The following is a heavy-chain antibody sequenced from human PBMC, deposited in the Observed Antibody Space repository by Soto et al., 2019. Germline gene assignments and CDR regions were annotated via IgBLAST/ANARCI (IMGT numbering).Heavy chain of an antibody. D-gene: IGHD6-13*01. CDR1: GFTFSNYA. J-gene: IGHJ4*02. V-gene: IGHV3-23*01. CDR3: AKDQGSSWYEIDY. Sequence: EVQLLESGGGLVQPGGSLRLSCAASGFTFSNYAVTWVRQAPGKGREWVSTISGSGGSTYYADSVKGRFTISRDNSKNPLYLQMNSLRAEDTAVYYCAKDQGSSWYEIDYWGQGTLVTVSS. CDR2: ISGSGGST.